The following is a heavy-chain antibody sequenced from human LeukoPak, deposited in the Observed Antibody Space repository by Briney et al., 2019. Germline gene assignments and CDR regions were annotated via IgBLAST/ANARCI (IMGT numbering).Heavy chain of an antibody. CDR2: ISDSGGST. D-gene: IGHD3-10*01. CDR3: AKDRITMVRGEGYFDY. Sequence: PGGSLRLSCAASGFTFSSYAVSWVRQAPGKGLEWVSVISDSGGSTYYADSVKGRFTISRDNSKNTLYLQMNSLRAEDTAVYYCAKDRITMVRGEGYFDYWGQGTLVTVSS. J-gene: IGHJ4*02. CDR1: GFTFSSYA. V-gene: IGHV3-23*01.